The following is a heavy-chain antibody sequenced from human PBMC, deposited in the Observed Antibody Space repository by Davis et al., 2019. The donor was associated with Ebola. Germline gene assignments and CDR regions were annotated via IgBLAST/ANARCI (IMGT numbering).Heavy chain of an antibody. CDR2: ISGSGVST. D-gene: IGHD2-21*01. V-gene: IGHV3-23*01. CDR3: AKGIDIVVIMAAFDY. CDR1: GFIFSKNA. J-gene: IGHJ4*02. Sequence: GESLKISCAASGFIFSKNAMSWVRQAPGKGLEWVPGISGSGVSTFYADSVKGRFTISRDNSNNTLYLQLNSLRAEDTAVYFCAKGIDIVVIMAAFDYWGQGTLVTASS.